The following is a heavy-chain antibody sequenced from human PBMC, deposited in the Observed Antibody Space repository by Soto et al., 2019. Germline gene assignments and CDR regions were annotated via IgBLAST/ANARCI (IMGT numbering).Heavy chain of an antibody. D-gene: IGHD2-15*01. CDR3: ARASPLGSQINFSGMYV. CDR2: IWYDGSNK. CDR1: GFTFSSYG. J-gene: IGHJ6*02. V-gene: IGHV3-33*01. Sequence: PGWSMRLSCAASGFTFSSYGMHWVRQAPGKGLEWVAVIWYDGSNKYYADSVKGRFTISRDNSKKTLYLQMNRLRDEDTAVYYCARASPLGSQINFSGMYVWGQGNT.